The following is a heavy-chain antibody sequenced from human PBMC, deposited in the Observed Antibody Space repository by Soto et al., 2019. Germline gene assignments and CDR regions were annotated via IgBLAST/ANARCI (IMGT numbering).Heavy chain of an antibody. D-gene: IGHD3-3*01. CDR3: AKNPPESYYDFWSGQSPYYYMDV. V-gene: IGHV3-23*01. CDR1: GFTFSSYA. Sequence: HPGGSLRLSCAASGFTFSSYAMSWVRQAPGKGLEWVSAISGSGGSTYYADSVKGRFTISRDNSKNTLYLQMNSLRAEDTAVYYCAKNPPESYYDFWSGQSPYYYMDVWGKGTTVTVSS. J-gene: IGHJ6*03. CDR2: ISGSGGST.